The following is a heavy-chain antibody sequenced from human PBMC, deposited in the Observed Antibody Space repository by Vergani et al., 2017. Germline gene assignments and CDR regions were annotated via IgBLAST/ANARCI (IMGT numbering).Heavy chain of an antibody. Sequence: VQLVESGGGVVQPGRSLRLSCAASGFTFSSYAMSWVRQAPGKGLEWVSAISGSGGSTYYADSVKGRFTISRDNSKNTLYLQMNSLRAEDTAVYYCAKDRYYDILTGQPGFDYWGQGTLVTVSS. J-gene: IGHJ4*02. CDR1: GFTFSSYA. CDR3: AKDRYYDILTGQPGFDY. D-gene: IGHD3-9*01. CDR2: ISGSGGST. V-gene: IGHV3-23*04.